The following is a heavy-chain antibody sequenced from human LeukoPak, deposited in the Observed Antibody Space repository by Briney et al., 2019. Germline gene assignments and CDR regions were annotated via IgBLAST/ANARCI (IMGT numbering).Heavy chain of an antibody. J-gene: IGHJ4*02. Sequence: GGSLRLSCAASGFTFSSYSMNWVRQAPGKGLEWVSLIYTSGYTYYADSVKGRFTISRDDSKNTLYLQMNSLRAEDTAVYYCARDRAMYYFDYWGQGTLVTVSS. V-gene: IGHV3-53*01. CDR3: ARDRAMYYFDY. CDR1: GFTFSSYS. CDR2: IYTSGYT. D-gene: IGHD3-10*01.